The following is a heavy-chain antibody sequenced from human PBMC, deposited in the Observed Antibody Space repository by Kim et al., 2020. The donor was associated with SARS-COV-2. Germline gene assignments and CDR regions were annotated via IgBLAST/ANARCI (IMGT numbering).Heavy chain of an antibody. Sequence: GGSLRLSCAASGFTFSSYSMNWVRQAPGKGREWVSSISSSSSYIYYADSVKGRFTISRDNAKNSLYLQMNSLRAEDTAVYYCARDRLLWDFDAFDIWGQGTMVTVSS. J-gene: IGHJ3*02. CDR2: ISSSSSYI. D-gene: IGHD3-10*01. CDR1: GFTFSSYS. CDR3: ARDRLLWDFDAFDI. V-gene: IGHV3-21*01.